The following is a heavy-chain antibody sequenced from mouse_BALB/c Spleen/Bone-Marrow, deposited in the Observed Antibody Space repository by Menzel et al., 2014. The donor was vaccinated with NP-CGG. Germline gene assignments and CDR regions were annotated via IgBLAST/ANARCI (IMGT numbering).Heavy chain of an antibody. CDR3: AREPHYYAMDY. CDR1: GFSLTGYG. J-gene: IGHJ4*01. V-gene: IGHV2-6-7*01. Sequence: QVQLKGSGPGLVAPSQSLSITCTVSGFSLTGYGVNWVRQPPGKGLEWLGMIWGDGSTDYNSALKSRLSISKDNSKSQVFLKMNSLQTDDTARYYCAREPHYYAMDYWGQGTSVTVSS. CDR2: IWGDGST.